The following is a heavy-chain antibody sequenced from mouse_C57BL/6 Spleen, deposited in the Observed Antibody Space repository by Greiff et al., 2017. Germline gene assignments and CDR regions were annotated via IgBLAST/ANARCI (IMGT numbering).Heavy chain of an antibody. V-gene: IGHV1-61*01. J-gene: IGHJ4*01. CDR1: GYTFTSYW. Sequence: VQLQQPGAELVRPGSSVKLSCKASGYTFTSYWMDWVKQRPGQGLEWIGNIYPSDSETHYNQKFKDKATLTVDKSSSTAYMQLSSLTSEDSAVYYCAARLAYYAMDYWGQGTSVTVSS. D-gene: IGHD2-13*01. CDR2: IYPSDSET. CDR3: AARLAYYAMDY.